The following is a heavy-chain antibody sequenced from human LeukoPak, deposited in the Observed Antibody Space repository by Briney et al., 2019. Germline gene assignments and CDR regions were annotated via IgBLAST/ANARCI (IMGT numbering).Heavy chain of an antibody. V-gene: IGHV1-8*01. D-gene: IGHD6-13*01. CDR2: MNPNSGNT. J-gene: IGHJ4*02. CDR3: ARGSEIAAAATSGY. CDR1: GYTFTSYD. Sequence: ASVKVSCKASGYTFTSYDINWVRQATGQGLEWMGWMNPNSGNTGYAQKFQGRVTMTRNTSISTACMELSSLRSEDTAVYYCARGSEIAAAATSGYWGQGTLVTVSS.